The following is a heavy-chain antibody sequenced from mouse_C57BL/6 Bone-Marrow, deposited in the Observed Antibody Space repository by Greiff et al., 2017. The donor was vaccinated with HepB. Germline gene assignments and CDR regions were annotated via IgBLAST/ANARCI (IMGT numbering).Heavy chain of an antibody. V-gene: IGHV1-19*01. CDR1: GYTFTDYY. Sequence: EVQRVESGPVLVKPGASVKMSCKASGYTFTDYYMNWVKQSHGKSLEWIGVINPYNGGTSYNQKFKGKATLTVDKSSSTAYMELNSLTSEDSAVYYCARSITTVVPYAMDDWGQGTSVTVSS. CDR2: INPYNGGT. J-gene: IGHJ4*01. D-gene: IGHD1-1*01. CDR3: ARSITTVVPYAMDD.